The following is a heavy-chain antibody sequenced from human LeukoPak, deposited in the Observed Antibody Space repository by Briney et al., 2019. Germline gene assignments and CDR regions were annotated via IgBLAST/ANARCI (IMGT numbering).Heavy chain of an antibody. CDR3: ARDTRLAARRSADY. Sequence: GGSLRLSCAASGFTFSSYAMSWVRQAPGKGLEWVANIKQDGSEKYYVDSVKGRFTISRDNAKNSLYLQMNSLRAEDTAVYYCARDTRLAARRSADYWGQGTLVTVSS. CDR1: GFTFSSYA. CDR2: IKQDGSEK. D-gene: IGHD6-6*01. V-gene: IGHV3-7*01. J-gene: IGHJ4*02.